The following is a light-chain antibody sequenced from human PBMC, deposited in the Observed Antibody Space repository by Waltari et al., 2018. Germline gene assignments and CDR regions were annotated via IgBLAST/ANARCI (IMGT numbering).Light chain of an antibody. CDR1: SSDIGAFNF. CDR2: DVS. J-gene: IGLJ2*01. V-gene: IGLV2-14*01. CDR3: SSFSSSTAGI. Sequence: QSGLTQPASVSGFPGQSITISCAATSSDIGAFNFISWYQQRPGKAPELLVYDVSHRPSGVSTRFSGSKSDNTAALTISGLQAEDEAVYYCSSFSSSTAGIFGGGTKVTVL.